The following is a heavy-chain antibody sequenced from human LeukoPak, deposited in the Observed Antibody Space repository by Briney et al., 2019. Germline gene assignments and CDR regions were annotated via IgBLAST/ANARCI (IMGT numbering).Heavy chain of an antibody. CDR1: GGSISSSSYY. V-gene: IGHV4-39*01. CDR2: IYYSGST. CDR3: ASLAPGYSYMDV. J-gene: IGHJ6*03. Sequence: PSETLSLTCTVSGGSISSSSYYWGWIRQPPGKGLEWIGSIYYSGSTYYNPSLKSRVTISVDTSKNQFSLKLSSVTAADTAVYYCASLAPGYSYMDVWGKGTTVTVSS.